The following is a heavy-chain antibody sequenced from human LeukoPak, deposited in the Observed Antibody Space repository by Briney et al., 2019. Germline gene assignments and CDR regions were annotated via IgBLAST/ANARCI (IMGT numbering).Heavy chain of an antibody. D-gene: IGHD2-15*01. CDR1: GYTFTSYG. V-gene: IGHV1-18*01. Sequence: ASVKVSCKASGYTFTSYGISWVRQAPGQGLEWMGWISAYNGNTNYAQKLQGRVTMTTDTSTSTAYMGLRSLRSDDTAVYYCARDYCSGGSCYLGLDYWGQGTLVTVSS. CDR2: ISAYNGNT. J-gene: IGHJ4*02. CDR3: ARDYCSGGSCYLGLDY.